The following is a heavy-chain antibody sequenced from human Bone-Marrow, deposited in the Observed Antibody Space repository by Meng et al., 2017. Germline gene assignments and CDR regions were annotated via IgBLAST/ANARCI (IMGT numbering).Heavy chain of an antibody. CDR3: ARDPSRTWIEEFDI. J-gene: IGHJ3*02. CDR2: INQDGSDK. V-gene: IGHV3-7*01. CDR1: GFTFSSYW. D-gene: IGHD1-14*01. Sequence: GESLKISCAASGFTFSSYWMSWVRQAPGKGLEWVANINQDGSDKCYRESVKGRVTISRDNAKNSVYLQMNSLRAEDTAVYYCARDPSRTWIEEFDIWGQGKKVT.